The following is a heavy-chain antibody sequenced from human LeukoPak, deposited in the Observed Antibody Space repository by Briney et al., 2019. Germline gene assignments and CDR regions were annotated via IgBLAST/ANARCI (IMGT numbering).Heavy chain of an antibody. V-gene: IGHV3-23*01. J-gene: IGHJ4*02. D-gene: IGHD6-6*01. CDR3: ARRGYSSSHYFDY. CDR2: TSDSGDTT. CDR1: GFPFSTYA. Sequence: GGSLRLSCAASGFPFSTYAMSWVRQAPGKGLEWVSATSDSGDTTYYADSVKGRFTISRDNSKNTLYLQMNSLRAEDTAVYYCARRGYSSSHYFDYWGQGTLVTVSS.